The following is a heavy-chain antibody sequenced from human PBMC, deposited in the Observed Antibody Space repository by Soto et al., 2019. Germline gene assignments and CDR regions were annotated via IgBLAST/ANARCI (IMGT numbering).Heavy chain of an antibody. J-gene: IGHJ6*02. Sequence: QITLKESGPTLVKPTQTLTLTCTFSGFSLSTSGVGVGWIRQPPGKGLEWLALIYWDDNKRYSPSLKSRLTITKDTSKNQVILRMTNMDPVDTATYYCALTKIFYDISTGYINYSGMDVWGQGTTVTVSS. CDR3: ALTKIFYDISTGYINYSGMDV. CDR2: IYWDDNK. V-gene: IGHV2-5*02. CDR1: GFSLSTSGVG. D-gene: IGHD3-9*01.